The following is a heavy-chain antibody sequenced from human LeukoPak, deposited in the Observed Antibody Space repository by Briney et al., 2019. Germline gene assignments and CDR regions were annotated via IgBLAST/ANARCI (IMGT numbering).Heavy chain of an antibody. D-gene: IGHD4-17*01. CDR2: IKQDGSEK. V-gene: IGHV3-7*01. J-gene: IGHJ6*03. Sequence: GGSLRLSCAASGFTFSSYWMSWVRQAPGKGLEWVANIKQDGSEKYYVDSVKGRFTISRDNAKNSLYLQMNSLRAEDTAVYYCARGTTATAPWYYYYYMDVWGKGTTVTVSS. CDR1: GFTFSSYW. CDR3: ARGTTATAPWYYYYYMDV.